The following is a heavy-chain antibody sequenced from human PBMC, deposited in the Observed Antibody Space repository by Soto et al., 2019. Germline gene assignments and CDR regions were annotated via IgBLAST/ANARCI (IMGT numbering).Heavy chain of an antibody. CDR3: GHSEEVLNGGEYYYYYDAMDV. CDR2: IHWDDDK. Sequence: QITLKESGPTLVKPTQTLTLTCTFSGFSLTTSGVGVGWIRQPPGKALEWLALIHWDDDKRYSPSLESRLTITQDTSSNQMVLTITNMDPMDTDTYYCGHSEEVLNGGEYYYYYDAMDVWGQGTTVTVSS. J-gene: IGHJ6*02. CDR1: GFSLTTSGVG. V-gene: IGHV2-5*02. D-gene: IGHD3-16*01.